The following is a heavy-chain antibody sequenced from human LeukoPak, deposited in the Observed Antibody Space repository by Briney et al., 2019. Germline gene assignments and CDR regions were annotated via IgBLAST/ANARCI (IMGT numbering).Heavy chain of an antibody. J-gene: IGHJ6*03. CDR2: IYTSGST. V-gene: IGHV4-4*09. D-gene: IGHD3-3*01. CDR1: GGSISSYY. Sequence: PSETLSLTCTVSGGSISSYYWSWIRQPPGKGLEWIGYIYTSGSTNYNPSLKSRVTISVDTSKNQFFLKLSSVTAADTAVYYCARRRDDFWSGYYYYYMDVWGKGTTVTVSS. CDR3: ARRRDDFWSGYYYYYMDV.